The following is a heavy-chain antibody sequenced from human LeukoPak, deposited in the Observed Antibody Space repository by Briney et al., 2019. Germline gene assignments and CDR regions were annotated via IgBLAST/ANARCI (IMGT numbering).Heavy chain of an antibody. CDR1: GDSISSYY. CDR2: VYVTGST. J-gene: IGHJ5*02. CDR3: ARDRQRLVDH. Sequence: SETLSLTCTVPGDSISSYYWSWIRQPAGKGLEWIGRVYVTGSTNLNPALQSRVTMSVDTSKNQFSLKLTSVTAADTAVYYCARDRQRLVDHWGQGTLVTVSS. D-gene: IGHD6-19*01. V-gene: IGHV4-4*07.